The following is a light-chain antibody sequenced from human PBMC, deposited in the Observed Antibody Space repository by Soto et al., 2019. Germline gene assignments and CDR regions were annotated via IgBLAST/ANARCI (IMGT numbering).Light chain of an antibody. Sequence: QSVLTQPASVSGSPGQSITISCTGTSSDVGGYNYVSWYQQHPGKAPKLMIYDVSYRPSGVSNRFSGSKSGNTASLTISGLQAEDEGDYYCSSYTGSSTLRVFRSGTKVTVL. V-gene: IGLV2-14*01. CDR2: DVS. CDR3: SSYTGSSTLRV. J-gene: IGLJ1*01. CDR1: SSDVGGYNY.